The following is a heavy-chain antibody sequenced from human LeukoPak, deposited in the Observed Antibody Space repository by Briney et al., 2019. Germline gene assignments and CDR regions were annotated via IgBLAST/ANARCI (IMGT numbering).Heavy chain of an antibody. CDR1: DYTFTSYG. Sequence: ASVKVSCKASDYTFTSYGITWVRQAPGQGLEWVGWISPYNGNTNYAQKLQGRVTMTTDTSTSTAYMELRSLRSDDTAVYYCARDPASGWFGEFGDDYWGQGTLVTVSS. CDR2: ISPYNGNT. CDR3: ARDPASGWFGEFGDDY. D-gene: IGHD3-10*01. V-gene: IGHV1-18*01. J-gene: IGHJ4*02.